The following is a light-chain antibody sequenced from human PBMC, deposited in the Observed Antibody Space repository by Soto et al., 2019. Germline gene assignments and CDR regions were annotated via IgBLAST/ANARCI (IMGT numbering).Light chain of an antibody. CDR3: QQHSTYSGA. CDR2: AAS. J-gene: IGKJ1*01. Sequence: DIQMTQSPSTLSASVGDRITITCRASQSISSWLAWYQQKPGKAPKVLTYAASRLESSVPSRFSSSASRTEFTLTISSLQPDYFATDYCQQHSTYSGAFGQGTKVEIK. V-gene: IGKV1-5*01. CDR1: QSISSW.